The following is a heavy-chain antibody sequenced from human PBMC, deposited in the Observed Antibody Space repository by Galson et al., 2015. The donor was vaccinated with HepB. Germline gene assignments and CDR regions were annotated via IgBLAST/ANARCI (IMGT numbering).Heavy chain of an antibody. D-gene: IGHD1-26*01. CDR3: ARDRAGGSYSAVRFDY. CDR2: INAGNGNT. Sequence: SVKVSCKASGYTFTSYAMHWVRQAPGQRLEWMGWINAGNGNTKYSQKFQGRVTITRDTSASTAYMELSSLRSEDTAVYYCARDRAGGSYSAVRFDYWGQGTLVTVSS. J-gene: IGHJ4*02. V-gene: IGHV1-3*01. CDR1: GYTFTSYA.